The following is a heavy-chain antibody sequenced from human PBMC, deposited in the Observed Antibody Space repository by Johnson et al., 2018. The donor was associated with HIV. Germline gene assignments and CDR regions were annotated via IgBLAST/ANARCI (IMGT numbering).Heavy chain of an antibody. CDR2: IYSGDDT. J-gene: IGHJ3*02. D-gene: IGHD6-13*01. CDR3: AREGGSWYGDAFDI. V-gene: IGHV3-66*01. CDR1: GFTFSDYY. Sequence: VQLVESGGGLVKPGGSLRLSCAASGFTFSDYYMSWVRQAPGKGLEWVSVIYSGDDTYYADSVKGRYTISRDNSKNTLYLQMHNLRSEDTAVYYCAREGGSWYGDAFDIWGQGTLVTVSS.